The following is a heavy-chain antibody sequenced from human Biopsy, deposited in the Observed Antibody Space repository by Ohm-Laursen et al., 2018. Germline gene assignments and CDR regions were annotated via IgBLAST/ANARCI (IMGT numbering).Heavy chain of an antibody. D-gene: IGHD3-9*01. CDR1: GYTFTGYF. CDR3: AKGQDLTAGAEYFQY. CDR2: INPNSGTT. J-gene: IGHJ1*01. V-gene: IGHV1-2*04. Sequence: ASVKVSCKTSGYTFTGYFLHWVRQVPGQGLEWMGWINPNSGTTKIAEIFQGSITITRETSITTAYLDLTRLTSDDTAVYFCAKGQDLTAGAEYFQYWGQGALITVSS.